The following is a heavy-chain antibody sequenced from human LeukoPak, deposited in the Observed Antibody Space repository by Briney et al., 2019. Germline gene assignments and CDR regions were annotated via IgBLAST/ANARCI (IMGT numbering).Heavy chain of an antibody. CDR2: IIPIFGTA. CDR3: ARDSGEMATIPGGFDYYGTDV. J-gene: IGHJ6*02. D-gene: IGHD5-24*01. CDR1: GGTFSSYA. Sequence: ASVKVSCKASGGTFSSYAISWVRQAPGQGLEWMGGIIPIFGTANYAQKFQGRVTITADESTSTAYMELSSLRSEDTAVYYCARDSGEMATIPGGFDYYGTDVWGQGTTVTVSS. V-gene: IGHV1-69*13.